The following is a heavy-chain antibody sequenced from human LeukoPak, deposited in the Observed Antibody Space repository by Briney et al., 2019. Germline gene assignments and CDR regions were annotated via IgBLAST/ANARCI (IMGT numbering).Heavy chain of an antibody. Sequence: PGGSLRLSCAVSGFTLSSYSMNWVRQAPGKGLEWVSSISSSSSHIYYADSVKGRFTISRDNAKNSLYLQMNSLRAEDTAVYYCAHTLRGQPRGMDVWGQGTTVTVSS. V-gene: IGHV3-21*04. CDR1: GFTLSSYS. J-gene: IGHJ6*02. CDR2: ISSSSSHI. CDR3: AHTLRGQPRGMDV. D-gene: IGHD1-14*01.